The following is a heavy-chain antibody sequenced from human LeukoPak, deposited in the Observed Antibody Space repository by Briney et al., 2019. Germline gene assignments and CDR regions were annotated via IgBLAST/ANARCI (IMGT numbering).Heavy chain of an antibody. CDR1: GGSISSNSYY. CDR3: ARHRSDTGGKKGVNWFDP. V-gene: IGHV4-39*07. D-gene: IGHD4-23*01. CDR2: IYFGGTT. J-gene: IGHJ5*02. Sequence: SETLSLTCTVSGGSISSNSYYWVWIRQPPGKGLEWLGNIYFGGTTDYNSSLKSRLTISVDTFKNQLSLNLQSVTAADTATYYCARHRSDTGGKKGVNWFDPWGQGTLVTVSS.